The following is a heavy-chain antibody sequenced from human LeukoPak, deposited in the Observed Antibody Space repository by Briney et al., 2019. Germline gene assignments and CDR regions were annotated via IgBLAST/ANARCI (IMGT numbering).Heavy chain of an antibody. D-gene: IGHD3-16*02. CDR3: ARLMITFGGVIVWAFDI. J-gene: IGHJ3*02. Sequence: SETLSLTCAVYGGSFSGYYWSWIRQPPGKGLEWIGEINHSGSTNYNPSLKSRVTISVDTSKNQFSLKLSSVTAADTAVYYCARLMITFGGVIVWAFDIWGQGTMVTVSS. V-gene: IGHV4-34*01. CDR1: GGSFSGYY. CDR2: INHSGST.